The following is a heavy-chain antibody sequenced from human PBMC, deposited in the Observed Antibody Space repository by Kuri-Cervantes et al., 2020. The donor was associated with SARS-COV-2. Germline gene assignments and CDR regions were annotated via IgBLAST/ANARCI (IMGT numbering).Heavy chain of an antibody. J-gene: IGHJ4*02. CDR1: GFTFSSYS. Sequence: GGSLRLSCAASGFTFSSYSMNWVRQAPGKGLQWVSSISSSSSYIYYVDSVKGRFTISRDNAKNSLYLQMNSLRAEDTAVYYCARDQSGSYYFGYFDYWGQGTLVTVSS. CDR2: ISSSSSYI. D-gene: IGHD1-26*01. CDR3: ARDQSGSYYFGYFDY. V-gene: IGHV3-21*01.